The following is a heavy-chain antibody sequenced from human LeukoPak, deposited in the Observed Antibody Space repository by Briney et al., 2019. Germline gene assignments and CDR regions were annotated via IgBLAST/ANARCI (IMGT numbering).Heavy chain of an antibody. CDR1: GFTFSSYW. Sequence: GGSLRLSCAASGFTFSSYWVHWVRQAPGKGLVWVSRINSDGSSTSYADSVKGRFTISRDNAKNTLYLQMNSLRAEDTAVYYCARGGLGGSGSYRYWGQGTLVTVSS. CDR2: INSDGSST. V-gene: IGHV3-74*01. CDR3: ARGGLGGSGSYRY. D-gene: IGHD3-10*01. J-gene: IGHJ4*02.